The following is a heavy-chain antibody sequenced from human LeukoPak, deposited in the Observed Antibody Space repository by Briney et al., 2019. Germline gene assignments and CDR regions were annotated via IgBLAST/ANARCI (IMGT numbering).Heavy chain of an antibody. CDR2: ISGSGGST. CDR1: GFTFSNYG. CDR3: AKDDAWLRYAC. V-gene: IGHV3-23*01. Sequence: GGSLRLSCVASGFTFSNYGMNWVRQAPGKGLEWVSVISGSGGSTYYADSVKGRFTVSRDNFKNTLYLQMNSLRTEDTAVYFCAKDDAWLRYACWGPGTLVTVSS. J-gene: IGHJ4*02. D-gene: IGHD5-12*01.